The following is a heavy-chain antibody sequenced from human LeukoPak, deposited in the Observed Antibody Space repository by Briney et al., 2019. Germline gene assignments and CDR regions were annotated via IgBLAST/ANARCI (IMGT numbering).Heavy chain of an antibody. CDR1: GFTFSSYG. J-gene: IGHJ4*02. CDR3: AKEGRDGYNLGVDY. CDR2: ISYDGSNK. V-gene: IGHV3-30*18. Sequence: SGRSLRLSCAASGFTFSSYGMHWVRQAPGKGLEWVAVISYDGSNKYYADSVKGRFTISRDNSKNTLYLQMNSLRAEDTAVYYCAKEGRDGYNLGVDYWGQGTLVTVSS. D-gene: IGHD5-24*01.